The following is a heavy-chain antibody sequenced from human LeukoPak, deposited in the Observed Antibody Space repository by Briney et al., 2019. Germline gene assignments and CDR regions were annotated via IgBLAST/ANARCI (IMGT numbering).Heavy chain of an antibody. D-gene: IGHD6-13*01. V-gene: IGHV3-43*02. J-gene: IGHJ4*02. CDR3: VGFRATAGLY. CDR1: GFTFDDYA. Sequence: GGSLRLSCAASGFTFDDYAMHWVRQAPGKGLEWVSLISGDGGSTYYADSVKGRFTISRDNSKNTLYLQMSSLRAEDTAVYYCVGFRATAGLYWGQGTLVTVSS. CDR2: ISGDGGST.